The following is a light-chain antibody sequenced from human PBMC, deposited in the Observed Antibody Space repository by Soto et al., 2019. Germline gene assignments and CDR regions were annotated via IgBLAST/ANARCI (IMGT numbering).Light chain of an antibody. V-gene: IGKV4-1*01. Sequence: DIVMTQSPDSLAVSLGERATINCKSSQSVLYTSDNKNYLAWYQQKSGQPPKLLIYWASTRESGVPDRFSGSGSGTDFTLTISSLQAEDVALYYCQQYYSTPRTFGQGTKVDI. CDR3: QQYYSTPRT. J-gene: IGKJ1*01. CDR2: WAS. CDR1: QSVLYTSDNKNY.